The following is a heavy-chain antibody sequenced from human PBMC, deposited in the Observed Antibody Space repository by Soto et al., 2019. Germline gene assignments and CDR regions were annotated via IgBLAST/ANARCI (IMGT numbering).Heavy chain of an antibody. V-gene: IGHV1-18*01. CDR3: ARDLRGAEGFDP. CDR2: IGTHNGDT. D-gene: IGHD3-9*01. CDR1: GYTFNNYG. Sequence: QVQLVQSGTEVKKPGASVKVSCKASGYTFNNYGFSWVRQAPGQGLEWVGWIGTHNGDTTYAQSFQGRVTMTIDTSTTTSYMELTSLTFDDTAVYFCARDLRGAEGFDPWGQGTLVIVSS. J-gene: IGHJ5*02.